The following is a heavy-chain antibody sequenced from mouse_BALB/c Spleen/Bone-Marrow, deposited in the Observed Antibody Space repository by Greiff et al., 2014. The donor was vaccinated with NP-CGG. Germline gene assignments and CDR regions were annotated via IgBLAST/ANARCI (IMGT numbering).Heavy chain of an antibody. CDR2: IWSGGST. J-gene: IGHJ4*01. Sequence: VQLQQSGPGLVQPSQSLSITCTVSGFSLTSYGVHWVRQSPGKGLEWLGVIWSGGSTDYNAAFISRLSISKDNSKSQVFFKMNSLQANDTAIYYCARMRYYGNYYAMDYWGHGTSVTVSS. V-gene: IGHV2-2*02. D-gene: IGHD2-1*01. CDR1: GFSLTSYG. CDR3: ARMRYYGNYYAMDY.